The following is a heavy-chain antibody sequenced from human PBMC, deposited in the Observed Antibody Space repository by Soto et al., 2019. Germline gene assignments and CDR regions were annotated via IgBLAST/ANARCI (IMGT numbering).Heavy chain of an antibody. D-gene: IGHD3-22*01. CDR2: IYYSGST. CDR1: GGSISGYY. CDR3: AGSSYDKTSFDY. J-gene: IGHJ4*02. Sequence: SETLSLTCTVSGGSISGYYWSWIRQPPGKGLEWIGYIYYSGSTSYNPSLKSRVTMSVDTSRNQFSLEVTSVTAADTAVYYCAGSSYDKTSFDYWGQGTLVTVSS. V-gene: IGHV4-59*01.